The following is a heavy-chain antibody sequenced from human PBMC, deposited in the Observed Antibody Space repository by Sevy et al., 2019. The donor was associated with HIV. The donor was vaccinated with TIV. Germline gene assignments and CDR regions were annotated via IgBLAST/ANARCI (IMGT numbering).Heavy chain of an antibody. V-gene: IGHV3-21*01. CDR3: ARGYRFLEWLSGVAFDY. CDR2: ISSSSSYI. Sequence: GESLKISCAASGFTFSSYSMNWVRQAPGKGLEWVSSISSSSSYIYYADSVKGRFTISRDNAKNSLYLQMNSLRAEDTAVYYCARGYRFLEWLSGVAFDYWGQGTLVTVSS. D-gene: IGHD3-3*01. J-gene: IGHJ4*02. CDR1: GFTFSSYS.